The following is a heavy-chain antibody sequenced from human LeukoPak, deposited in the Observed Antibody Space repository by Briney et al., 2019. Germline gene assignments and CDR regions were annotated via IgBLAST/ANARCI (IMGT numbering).Heavy chain of an antibody. CDR2: TYYRGSS. CDR3: ASGGRYSFDH. Sequence: SETLSLTCTVSSGSISSSSYYWGWIRQPPRKGLEWIGSTYYRGSSYYNPSLKSRVTISLDTSKNQFSLKLSSVTAADTAVYYCASGGRYSFDHWGQETLVTVSS. CDR1: SGSISSSSYY. D-gene: IGHD1-26*01. V-gene: IGHV4-39*01. J-gene: IGHJ5*02.